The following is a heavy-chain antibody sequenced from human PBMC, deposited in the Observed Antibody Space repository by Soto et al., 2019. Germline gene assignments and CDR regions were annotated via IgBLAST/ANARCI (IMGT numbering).Heavy chain of an antibody. CDR2: INNDGSTT. Sequence: GGSLRLSCAASGFPFSTYGMHWVRQAPGKGPVWVSRINNDGSTTRYADSVKGRFTISRDNAKNTLYLQMNSLRAEDTAVYYCASQGLYYYGLDVWGQGTTVTVSS. CDR3: ASQGLYYYGLDV. J-gene: IGHJ6*02. CDR1: GFPFSTYG. V-gene: IGHV3-74*01.